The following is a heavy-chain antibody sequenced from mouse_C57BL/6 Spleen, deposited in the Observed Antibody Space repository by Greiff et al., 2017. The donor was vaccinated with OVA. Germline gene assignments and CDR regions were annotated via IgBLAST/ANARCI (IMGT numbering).Heavy chain of an antibody. D-gene: IGHD2-2*01. J-gene: IGHJ2*01. CDR2: IRSKSNNYAT. CDR1: GFSFNTYA. CDR3: VRGLQYYLDY. V-gene: IGHV10-1*01. Sequence: EVMLVESGGGLVQPKGSLKLSCAASGFSFNTYAMNWVRQAPGKGLEWVARIRSKSNNYATYYADSVKDRFTISRDDSESMLYLQMNNLKTEDTAMYYCVRGLQYYLDYWGQGTTLTVSS.